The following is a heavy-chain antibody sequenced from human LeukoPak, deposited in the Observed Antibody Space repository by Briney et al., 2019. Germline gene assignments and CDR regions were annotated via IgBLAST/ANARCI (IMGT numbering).Heavy chain of an antibody. Sequence: GGSLRLSCAASGFTFSSYGMSWVRQAPGKGLEWVANIKQDGSEKYYVDPVKGRFTISRDNAKNSLYLQMNSLRAEDTAVYYCAREGSYYDSSGYYEDYWGQGTLVTVSS. CDR1: GFTFSSYG. V-gene: IGHV3-7*01. CDR2: IKQDGSEK. J-gene: IGHJ4*02. D-gene: IGHD3-22*01. CDR3: AREGSYYDSSGYYEDY.